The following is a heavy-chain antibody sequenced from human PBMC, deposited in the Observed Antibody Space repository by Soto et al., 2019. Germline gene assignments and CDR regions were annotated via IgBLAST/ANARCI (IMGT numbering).Heavy chain of an antibody. D-gene: IGHD3-16*01. V-gene: IGHV1-24*01. CDR2: LDPEDGET. CDR1: GYTLTELS. CDR3: ATDWGREGDRGIWYSDL. Sequence: ASVKVSCKVSGYTLTELSMHWVRQAPGKGLEWMGGLDPEDGETIYAQKFQGRVTMTEDSSTATAYMELTRLRSEDTARHYGATDWGREGDRGIWYSDLWGRGTLVTVSS. J-gene: IGHJ2*01.